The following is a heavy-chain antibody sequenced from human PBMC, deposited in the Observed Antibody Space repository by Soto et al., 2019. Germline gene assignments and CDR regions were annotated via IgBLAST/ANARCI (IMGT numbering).Heavy chain of an antibody. Sequence: QVHLVQSGAEVKKPGASVKVSCKASGYTFTRYGISWVRQAPGQGLEWMGWISAYNGNTNYAQKLQGRVTMTTDTSTSTAYLGLRRLKYADTAVYDCARGRSYHDAFDIRGQGTMVTVSS. J-gene: IGHJ3*02. CDR3: ARGRSYHDAFDI. CDR1: GYTFTRYG. V-gene: IGHV1-18*04. D-gene: IGHD3-22*01. CDR2: ISAYNGNT.